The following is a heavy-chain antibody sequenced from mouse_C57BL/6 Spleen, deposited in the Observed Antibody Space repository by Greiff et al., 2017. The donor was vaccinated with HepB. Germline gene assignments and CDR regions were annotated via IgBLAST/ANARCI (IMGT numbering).Heavy chain of an antibody. Sequence: EVQLQQSGPELVKPGASVKIPCKASGYTFTDYNMDWVKQSHGQSLEWIGDINPNNGGTIYNQKFKGKATLTVDKSSSTAYMELRSLTSEDTAVYYCARDLLTNWYFDVWGTGTTVTVSS. CDR2: INPNNGGT. D-gene: IGHD1-3*01. J-gene: IGHJ1*03. CDR3: ARDLLTNWYFDV. CDR1: GYTFTDYN. V-gene: IGHV1-18*01.